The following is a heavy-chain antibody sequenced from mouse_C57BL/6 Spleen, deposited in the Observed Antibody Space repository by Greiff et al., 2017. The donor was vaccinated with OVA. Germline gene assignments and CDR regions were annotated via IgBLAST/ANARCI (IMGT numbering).Heavy chain of an antibody. Sequence: QVQLKQSGAELVRPGASVKLSCKASGYTFTDYYINWVKQRPGQGLEWIARIYPGSGNTYYNEKFKGKATLTAEKSSSTAYMQLSSLTSEDSAVYFCARSQIYYDYDVFDYWGQGTTLTVSS. J-gene: IGHJ2*01. V-gene: IGHV1-76*01. CDR3: ARSQIYYDYDVFDY. CDR2: IYPGSGNT. D-gene: IGHD2-4*01. CDR1: GYTFTDYY.